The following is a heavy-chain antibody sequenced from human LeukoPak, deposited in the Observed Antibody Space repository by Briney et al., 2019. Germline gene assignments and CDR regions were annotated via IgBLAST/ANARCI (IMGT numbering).Heavy chain of an antibody. D-gene: IGHD3-9*01. V-gene: IGHV4-4*07. CDR3: ARAKGYYDILTADYTPYYFDY. Sequence: PSETLSLTCSVSGGSISSYYWSWIRQPAGKGLEWIGRIYTSGSTNYNPSLKSRVTISVDTSKNQFSLKLSSVTAADTAVYYCARAKGYYDILTADYTPYYFDYWGQGTLVTVSS. CDR2: IYTSGST. J-gene: IGHJ4*02. CDR1: GGSISSYY.